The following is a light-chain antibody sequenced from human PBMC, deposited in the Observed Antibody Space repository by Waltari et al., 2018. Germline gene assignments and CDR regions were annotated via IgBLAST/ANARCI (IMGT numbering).Light chain of an antibody. J-gene: IGLJ1*01. Sequence: QSALTQPPSVSGSPGQSVTISCTGTSSDVGGYNRVSWYQQPPGTAPKLMIYEVSNRPSGVPVRFSGSKSGNTASLTISGLQAEDEADYYCNSYKTGSSYVFGTGTKVTVL. CDR3: NSYKTGSSYV. CDR2: EVS. V-gene: IGLV2-18*02. CDR1: SSDVGGYNR.